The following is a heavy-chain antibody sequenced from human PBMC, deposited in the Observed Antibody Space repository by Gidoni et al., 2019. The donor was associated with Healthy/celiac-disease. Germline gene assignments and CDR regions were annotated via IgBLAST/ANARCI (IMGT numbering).Heavy chain of an antibody. CDR1: GFTFSSSG. Sequence: QVQLVESGGGVVQPGRSLRLSCAASGFTFSSSGMHWVRQAPGKGLEWVAVIWYDGSNKYYADSVKGRFTISRDNSKNTLYLQMNSLRAEDTAVYYCAREEVGSSWYDRSMDVWGQGTTVTVSS. D-gene: IGHD6-13*01. CDR2: IWYDGSNK. V-gene: IGHV3-33*01. CDR3: AREEVGSSWYDRSMDV. J-gene: IGHJ6*02.